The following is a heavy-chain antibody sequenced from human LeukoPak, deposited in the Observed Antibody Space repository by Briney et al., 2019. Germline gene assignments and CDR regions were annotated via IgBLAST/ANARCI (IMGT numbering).Heavy chain of an antibody. CDR2: ISYDGSNT. CDR1: GFTFSSYA. V-gene: IGHV3-30-3*01. Sequence: GGSLRLSCAASGFTFSSYAMSWVRQAPGKGLEWVAIISYDGSNTYYADSVKGRFTMSKDNSKNTLYLQMNSLRPEDTAVYYCARDGGGKHSSDWSRGEFDYWGQGTLVTVSS. D-gene: IGHD6-25*01. CDR3: ARDGGGKHSSDWSRGEFDY. J-gene: IGHJ4*02.